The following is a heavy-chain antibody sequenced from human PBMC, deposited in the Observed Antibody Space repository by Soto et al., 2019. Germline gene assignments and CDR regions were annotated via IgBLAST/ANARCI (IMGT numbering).Heavy chain of an antibody. J-gene: IGHJ6*02. Sequence: QVQMVESGGGVVQPGRSLRLSCAASGFSFENYGMHWVRQAPGRGLEWVAIIWYDGSLQYYAAAVKGRFTISRDNSKNTRYLEMNSLRAEDTAVYYCANLWGDGYNLGQDYNGMAVWGQGTTVIVSS. CDR3: ANLWGDGYNLGQDYNGMAV. V-gene: IGHV3-33*06. CDR1: GFSFENYG. CDR2: IWYDGSLQ. D-gene: IGHD5-12*01.